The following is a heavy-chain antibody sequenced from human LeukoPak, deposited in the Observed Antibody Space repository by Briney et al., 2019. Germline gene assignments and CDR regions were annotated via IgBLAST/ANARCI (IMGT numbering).Heavy chain of an antibody. D-gene: IGHD6-19*01. J-gene: IGHJ4*02. Sequence: SETLSLTCAVYGGSFSSYYWSWIRQPPGKGLEWIGYISYSGSTNYNPSLKSRVTISVDTSKNQFSLRLSSVTAADTAVYYCARRSYSSPFDYWGQGTLVTVSS. CDR3: ARRSYSSPFDY. CDR2: ISYSGST. CDR1: GGSFSSYY. V-gene: IGHV4-59*08.